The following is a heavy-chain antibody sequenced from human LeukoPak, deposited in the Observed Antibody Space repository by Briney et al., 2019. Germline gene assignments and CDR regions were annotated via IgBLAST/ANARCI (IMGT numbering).Heavy chain of an antibody. J-gene: IGHJ4*02. CDR1: GYTFTGYY. V-gene: IGHV1-2*02. CDR2: INPNSGGT. D-gene: IGHD3-10*01. CDR3: ARASDGSGTTYYFDY. Sequence: GASVKVSCKASGYTFTGYYMHWVRQAPGQGLEWMGWINPNSGGTNYAQKFQGRVTMTRDTSISTAYMELSRPRSDDTAVYYCARASDGSGTTYYFDYWGQGTLVTVSS.